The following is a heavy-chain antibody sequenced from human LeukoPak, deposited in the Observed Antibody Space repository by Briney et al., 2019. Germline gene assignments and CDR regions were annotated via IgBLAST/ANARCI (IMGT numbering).Heavy chain of an antibody. Sequence: PGGSLRLSCAASGFTFRSYGMHWVRQAPGKGLEWVAVIWYDGSNKYYADSVKGRFTISRDNSKNTLYLQMNSLRAEDTAVYYCAKEGIAAAGTGFDYWGQGTLVTVSS. V-gene: IGHV3-33*06. J-gene: IGHJ4*02. CDR2: IWYDGSNK. D-gene: IGHD6-13*01. CDR1: GFTFRSYG. CDR3: AKEGIAAAGTGFDY.